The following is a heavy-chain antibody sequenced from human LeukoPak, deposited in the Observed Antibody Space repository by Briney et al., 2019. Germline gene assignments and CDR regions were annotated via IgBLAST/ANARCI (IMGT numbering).Heavy chain of an antibody. CDR3: ARPGQLGTLYYGMDV. J-gene: IGHJ6*02. CDR2: INHGGST. D-gene: IGHD7-27*01. CDR1: GGSFSGYQ. Sequence: PSETLSLTCAVYGGSFSGYQWTWIRQSPGKGPEWIGEINHGGSTKYNPSLKSRVTISVDTSKNQFSLKLNSVTAADTALYFCARPGQLGTLYYGMDVWGQGTTVTVSS. V-gene: IGHV4-34*01.